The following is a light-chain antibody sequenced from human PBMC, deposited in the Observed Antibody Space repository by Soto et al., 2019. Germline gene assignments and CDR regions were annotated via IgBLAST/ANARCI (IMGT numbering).Light chain of an antibody. CDR1: QSVSSN. CDR2: GAS. J-gene: IGKJ4*01. V-gene: IGKV3-15*01. CDR3: QQYNKWPLT. Sequence: EIVMTQSPSTLSASPGERATLSCRASQSVSSNLAWYQQKPGQAPRLLIYGASTRATGIPARFSGSGSGTEFTLTISSLQSEDFAVYYCQQYNKWPLTFGGGAKVDI.